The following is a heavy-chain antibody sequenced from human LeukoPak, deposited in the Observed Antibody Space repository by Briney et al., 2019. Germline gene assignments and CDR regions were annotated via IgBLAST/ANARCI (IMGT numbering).Heavy chain of an antibody. CDR3: ARGLVLATDDAFDI. V-gene: IGHV4-59*13. Sequence: SETLSLTCTVSGGSIRSYFWSWLRQPPGKGLEWMGYIWDTEITDYNPSLKSRVTISLDTSKNHFPLKLRSVTAGDTALYFCARGLVLATDDAFDIWGQGTLVTVS. CDR2: IWDTEIT. D-gene: IGHD5-12*01. J-gene: IGHJ3*02. CDR1: GGSIRSYF.